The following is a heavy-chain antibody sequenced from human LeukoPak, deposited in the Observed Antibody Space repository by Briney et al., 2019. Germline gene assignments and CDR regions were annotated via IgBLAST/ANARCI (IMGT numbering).Heavy chain of an antibody. CDR2: IYYSGRT. D-gene: IGHD6-13*01. J-gene: IGHJ3*02. Sequence: TSSETLSLTCSVSGGSISNNSYYWGWIRQPPGKGLEWIGSIYYSGRTYYNPSLKSRVTISVDTSKNHFSLKLSSMIAADTAFYYCARHVAAGPGADAFDIWSQGTIVTVSS. V-gene: IGHV4-39*01. CDR1: GGSISNNSYY. CDR3: ARHVAAGPGADAFDI.